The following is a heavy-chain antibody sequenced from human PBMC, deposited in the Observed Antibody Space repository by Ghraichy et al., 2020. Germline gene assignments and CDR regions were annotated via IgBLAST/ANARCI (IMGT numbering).Heavy chain of an antibody. Sequence: WGSLRLSCAASGFSFRSYWMTWVRQAPGKGLEWVANIKIDETEKYYVGSVKGRFTISRDNAKNSLYLQMNSLRAEDTALYYCGRGGPDNSNYAVDIWGQGPMVTVSS. CDR3: GRGGPDNSNYAVDI. D-gene: IGHD4-11*01. J-gene: IGHJ3*02. CDR2: IKIDETEK. CDR1: GFSFRSYW. V-gene: IGHV3-7*03.